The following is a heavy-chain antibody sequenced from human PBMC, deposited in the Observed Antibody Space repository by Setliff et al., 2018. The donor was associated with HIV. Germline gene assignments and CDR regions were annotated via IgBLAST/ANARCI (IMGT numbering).Heavy chain of an antibody. CDR2: IYTNGST. CDR1: GGSISSYF. CDR3: ASGYQYDSSGYYYVTPIDY. Sequence: SETLSLTCTVSGGSISSYFWSWIRQPPGKGLEWIGYIYTNGSTNYNPSLKSRVTMSVDTSKNQFSLKLSSVTAADTAVYYCASGYQYDSSGYYYVTPIDYWGQGTLVTVSS. V-gene: IGHV4-4*08. J-gene: IGHJ4*02. D-gene: IGHD3-22*01.